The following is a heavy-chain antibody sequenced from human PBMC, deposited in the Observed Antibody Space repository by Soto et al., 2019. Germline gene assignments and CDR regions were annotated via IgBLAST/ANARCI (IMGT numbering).Heavy chain of an antibody. CDR2: IKSITDGGTT. CDR3: TTDSADIVVVPATFGMDV. J-gene: IGHJ6*02. V-gene: IGHV3-15*01. D-gene: IGHD2-2*01. Sequence: PGWSLRLSCAASGITFSNALMTWVRQAPGKGLEWVGRIKSITDGGTTDYAAPVKGRFTISRDDSKDTLYLQMNNLRTEDTAVYHCTTDSADIVVVPATFGMDVWGQGTTVTVSS. CDR1: GITFSNAL.